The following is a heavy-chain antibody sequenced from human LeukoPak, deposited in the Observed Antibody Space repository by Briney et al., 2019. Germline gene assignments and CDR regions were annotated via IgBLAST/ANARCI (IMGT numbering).Heavy chain of an antibody. CDR1: GDSISSGDYY. D-gene: IGHD6-13*01. V-gene: IGHV4-31*03. J-gene: IGHJ4*02. CDR3: ARDYRPYSSSWYYDY. Sequence: SETLSLTCTVSGDSISSGDYYCRWIRQHPGKGLEWIGNIYYSGSTYYNPSLKSRVTISLDTSKNQFSLKLSSVTAADTAVYYCARDYRPYSSSWYYDYWGQGTLVTVSS. CDR2: IYYSGST.